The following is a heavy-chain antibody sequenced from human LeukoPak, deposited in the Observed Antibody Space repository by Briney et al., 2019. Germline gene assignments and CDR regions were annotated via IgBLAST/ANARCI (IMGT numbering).Heavy chain of an antibody. CDR3: ARGHPQRGELERPYYFDY. V-gene: IGHV3-11*01. Sequence: GALRLCCAASGFTLSDYYMTWIRQAPGKGLEWVSYISSRGSNIHHADSVKGRFTISRDNAKNSLYLQMNSLRAEDTAVYYCARGHPQRGELERPYYFDYWGQGTLVTVSS. CDR2: ISSRGSNI. CDR1: GFTLSDYY. J-gene: IGHJ4*02. D-gene: IGHD1-1*01.